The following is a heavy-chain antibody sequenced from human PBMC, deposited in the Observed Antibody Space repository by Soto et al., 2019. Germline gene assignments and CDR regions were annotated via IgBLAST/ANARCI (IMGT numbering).Heavy chain of an antibody. CDR1: GFTFSSYG. V-gene: IGHV3-33*01. J-gene: IGHJ4*02. CDR3: AIRGGYYFDY. Sequence: QVQLVESGGGVVQPGRSLRLSCAASGFTFSSYGMHWVRQAPGKGLEWVAVIWYDGSNKYYADSVKGRFTISRDNSKNTLYLQMNSLRAEDTAVYYCAIRGGYYFDYWCQGTLVTVSS. D-gene: IGHD3-3*01. CDR2: IWYDGSNK.